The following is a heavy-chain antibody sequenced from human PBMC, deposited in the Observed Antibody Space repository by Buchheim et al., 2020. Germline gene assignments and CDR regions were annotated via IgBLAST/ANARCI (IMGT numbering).Heavy chain of an antibody. D-gene: IGHD2-15*01. Sequence: QVQLVESGGGVVQPGRSLRLSCAASGFTFSSYGMHWVRQAPGKGLEWVAVISYDGSNKYYADSVKGRFTISRDNSKNTLYLQMNSLRAEDTAVYYCAIDGGLYYFDYWGQGTL. CDR2: ISYDGSNK. J-gene: IGHJ4*02. V-gene: IGHV3-30*03. CDR1: GFTFSSYG. CDR3: AIDGGLYYFDY.